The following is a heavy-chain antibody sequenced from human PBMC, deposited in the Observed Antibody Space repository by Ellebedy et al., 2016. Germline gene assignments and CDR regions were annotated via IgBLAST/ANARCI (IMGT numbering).Heavy chain of an antibody. CDR1: GGSISSSSYY. V-gene: IGHV4-39*01. D-gene: IGHD3-10*01. CDR3: ARHYGSGSYYKSLLDY. J-gene: IGHJ4*02. Sequence: SETLSLXCTVSGGSISSSSYYWGWIRQPPGKGLEWIGSIYYSGSTYYNPSLKSRVTISVDRSKNQFSLKLSSVTAADTAVYYCARHYGSGSYYKSLLDYWGQGTLVTVSS. CDR2: IYYSGST.